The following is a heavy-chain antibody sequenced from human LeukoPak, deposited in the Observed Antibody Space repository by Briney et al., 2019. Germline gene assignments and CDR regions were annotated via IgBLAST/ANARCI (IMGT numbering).Heavy chain of an antibody. V-gene: IGHV3-30*04. Sequence: TGGSLRLSCAASGFTFSSYAMHWVRQAPGKGLEWVAVISYDGSNKYYADSVKGRFTISRDNSKNTLYLQMNSLRAEDTAVYYCARDSRESLDYWGQGTLVTVSS. J-gene: IGHJ4*02. D-gene: IGHD3-10*01. CDR3: ARDSRESLDY. CDR2: ISYDGSNK. CDR1: GFTFSSYA.